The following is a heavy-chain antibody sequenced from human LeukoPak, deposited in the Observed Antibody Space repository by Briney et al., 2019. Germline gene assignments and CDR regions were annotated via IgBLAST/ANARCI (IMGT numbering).Heavy chain of an antibody. V-gene: IGHV3-48*02. CDR3: ARDFRGNYSIDY. CDR2: ISKDSGDK. D-gene: IGHD1-26*01. Sequence: GGSLRLFCAAAGFTFNIYNMNWVRQAPGKGLEWVSHISKDSGDKHYVDSVKGRFSISRDNTKNSLYLQMSSLRDEDTAVYYCARDFRGNYSIDYWGQGTLVTVSS. J-gene: IGHJ4*02. CDR1: GFTFNIYN.